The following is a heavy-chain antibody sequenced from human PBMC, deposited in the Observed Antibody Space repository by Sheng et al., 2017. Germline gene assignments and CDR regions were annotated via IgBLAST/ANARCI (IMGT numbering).Heavy chain of an antibody. CDR2: IWYDGSNK. J-gene: IGHJ4*02. V-gene: IGHV3-33*01. Sequence: QVQLVESGGGVVQPGRSLRLSCAASGFTFSSYGMHWVRQAPGKGLEWVAVIWYDGSNKYYADSVKGRFTISRDNSKNTLYLQMNSLRAEDTAVYYCARERGFGEFPGDNYFDYWGQGTLVTVSS. D-gene: IGHD3-10*01. CDR1: GFTFSSYG. CDR3: ARERGFGEFPGDNYFDY.